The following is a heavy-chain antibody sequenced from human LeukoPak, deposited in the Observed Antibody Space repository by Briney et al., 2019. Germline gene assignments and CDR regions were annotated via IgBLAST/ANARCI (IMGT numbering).Heavy chain of an antibody. Sequence: GGSLKISCKGSGYSFSSYWIGWVRQMPGKGLEWMGIMYPGDSDTRYSPSFQGQVTISADKSISTAYLQWSSLKASDTAMYYCAVPYYSGSGSYYNAFDIWGQGTMVTVSS. V-gene: IGHV5-51*01. CDR3: AVPYYSGSGSYYNAFDI. CDR2: MYPGDSDT. J-gene: IGHJ3*02. D-gene: IGHD3-10*01. CDR1: GYSFSSYW.